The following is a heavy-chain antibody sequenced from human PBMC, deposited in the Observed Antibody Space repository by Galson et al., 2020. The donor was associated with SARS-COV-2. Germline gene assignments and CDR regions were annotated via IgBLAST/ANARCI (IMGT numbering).Heavy chain of an antibody. CDR2: VWPGNSDS. D-gene: IGHD2-15*01. J-gene: IGHJ6*02. V-gene: IGHV5-51*01. Sequence: GESLKISCQASGYSFTEYWIVWVRQMPGKGLEWMGMVWPGNSDSRYSPSFQSHVTFSADKSINTAYLQWSGLKASDTAIYYCTRRRQGYRSGGRSYAGYGLDVWGQGTTGTVSS. CDR3: TRRRQGYRSGGRSYAGYGLDV. CDR1: GYSFTEYW.